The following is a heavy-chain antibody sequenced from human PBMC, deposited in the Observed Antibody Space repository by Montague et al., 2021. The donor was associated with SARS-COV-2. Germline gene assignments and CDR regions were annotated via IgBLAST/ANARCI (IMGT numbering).Heavy chain of an antibody. CDR1: GFIFSDYY. CDR2: ISSRSSYT. CDR3: ARVLGGDYPDY. Sequence: SLRLSCAASGFIFSDYYMSWIRQAPGKGLEWISYISSRSSYTKYADSVKGRFTISRDNAKNSLYMQMNSLRAEDTAVYYCARVLGGDYPDYWGQGNLVTASS. V-gene: IGHV3-11*06. J-gene: IGHJ4*02. D-gene: IGHD3-16*01.